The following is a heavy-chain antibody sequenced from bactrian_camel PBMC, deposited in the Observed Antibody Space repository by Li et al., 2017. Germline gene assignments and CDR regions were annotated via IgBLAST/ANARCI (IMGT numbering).Heavy chain of an antibody. CDR1: GFTFSNYY. CDR3: AASRRVTWARELLESDFHF. Sequence: HVQLVESGGGLVQPGGSWRLSCVASGFTFSNYYMNGVRQAPGKGLEWVASISSDGTKPYSADSVNGRFTISKNSKNTFYLQMYQLKPEDTAMYYCAASRRVTWARELLESDFHFWGQGTQVTVS. V-gene: IGHV3-2*01. CDR2: ISSDGTKP. J-gene: IGHJ6*01. D-gene: IGHD1*01.